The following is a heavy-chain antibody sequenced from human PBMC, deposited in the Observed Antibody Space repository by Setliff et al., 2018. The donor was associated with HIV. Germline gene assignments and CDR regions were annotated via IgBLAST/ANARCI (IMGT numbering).Heavy chain of an antibody. Sequence: GGSLRLSCAASGFTLNSYAMNWVRQAPGKGLEWVPTISGSGDITLYADSVKGRFTISTDNSKGTLYLQMNSLRAEDTALYYCAKELAASGLGYFDSWGRGILVTVSS. V-gene: IGHV3-23*01. CDR1: GFTLNSYA. J-gene: IGHJ4*02. CDR2: ISGSGDIT. D-gene: IGHD3-22*01. CDR3: AKELAASGLGYFDS.